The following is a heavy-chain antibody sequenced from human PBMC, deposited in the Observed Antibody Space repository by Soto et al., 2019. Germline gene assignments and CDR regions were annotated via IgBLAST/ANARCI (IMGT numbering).Heavy chain of an antibody. V-gene: IGHV3-30*18. CDR2: ISYDGSNK. CDR3: ANSPDYGDYYFDY. J-gene: IGHJ4*02. Sequence: SCAASGFTFSSYGMHWVRQAPGKGLEWGAVISYDGSNKYYADSVKGRFTISRDNSKNTLYLQMNSLRAEDTAVYYCANSPDYGDYYFDYWGQGTLVTVSS. CDR1: GFTFSSYG. D-gene: IGHD4-17*01.